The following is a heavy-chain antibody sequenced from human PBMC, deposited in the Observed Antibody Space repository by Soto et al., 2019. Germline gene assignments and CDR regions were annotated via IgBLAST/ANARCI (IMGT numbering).Heavy chain of an antibody. CDR2: IKQDGSEK. CDR1: GFTFSSYW. J-gene: IGHJ6*02. CDR3: AREGYSSSWRKKVGYYGMDV. D-gene: IGHD6-13*01. Sequence: GSLRLSCAASGFTFSSYWMSWVRQAPGKGLEWVANIKQDGSEKYYVDSVKGRFTISRDNAKNSLYLQMNSLRAEDTAVYYCAREGYSSSWRKKVGYYGMDVWGQGTTVTVSS. V-gene: IGHV3-7*03.